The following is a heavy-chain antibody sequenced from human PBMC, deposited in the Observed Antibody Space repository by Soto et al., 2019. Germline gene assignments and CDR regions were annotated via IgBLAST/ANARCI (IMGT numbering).Heavy chain of an antibody. Sequence: GGSLRLSCAASGFTFSNAWMNWVRQAPGKGLEWVGRIKSKTDGGTTLYAAPVKGRFTISRDDSKNTLYLQMNSLKTEDTAVYYCTTPLKGSYAFDIWGQGTMVTVSS. CDR3: TTPLKGSYAFDI. J-gene: IGHJ3*02. V-gene: IGHV3-15*07. CDR2: IKSKTDGGTT. D-gene: IGHD3-10*01. CDR1: GFTFSNAW.